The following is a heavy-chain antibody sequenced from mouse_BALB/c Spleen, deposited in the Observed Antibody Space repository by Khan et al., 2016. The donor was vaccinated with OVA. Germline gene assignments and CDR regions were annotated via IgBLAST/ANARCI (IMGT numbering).Heavy chain of an antibody. CDR3: ARNYDYDEGLAY. Sequence: QVQLKQSGPGLVQPSQSLSITCTVSGFSLTTYGVHWGRQSPGKGLVWLGVIWSGGSTDYNAAFISRVSISKDSSKSQVFFKMDSLQVNDTAIYYCARNYDYDEGLAYWGQGTLVTVSA. CDR1: GFSLTTYG. CDR2: IWSGGST. J-gene: IGHJ3*01. V-gene: IGHV2-2*02. D-gene: IGHD2-4*01.